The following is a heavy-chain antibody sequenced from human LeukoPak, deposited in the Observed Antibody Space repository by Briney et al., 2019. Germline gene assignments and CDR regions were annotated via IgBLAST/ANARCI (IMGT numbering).Heavy chain of an antibody. V-gene: IGHV4-39*01. Sequence: SETLSLTCTVSGGSVSNSNYCWGLIRQPPGKQLEWIGSIDYSGSPLYNPSLKSRVTISVDTSKNQFSLKLSSVTAADTAVYYCARPLDCNYGGTAFDIWGQGTMVTVSS. CDR2: IDYSGSP. CDR1: GGSVSNSNYC. J-gene: IGHJ3*02. CDR3: ARPLDCNYGGTAFDI. D-gene: IGHD4-23*01.